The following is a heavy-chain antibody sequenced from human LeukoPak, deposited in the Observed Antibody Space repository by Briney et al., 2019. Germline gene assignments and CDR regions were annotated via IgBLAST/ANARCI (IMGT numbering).Heavy chain of an antibody. CDR2: IYHSGST. D-gene: IGHD3-10*01. V-gene: IGHV4-38-2*02. J-gene: IGHJ5*02. CDR3: ARARLLWFGESNNWFDP. Sequence: SETLSLTCTVSGYSISSGYYWGWIRQPPGKGLEWIGSIYHSGSTYYNPSLKSRVTISVDTSKNQFSLKLSSVTAADTAVYYCARARLLWFGESNNWFDPWGQGTLVTVSS. CDR1: GYSISSGYY.